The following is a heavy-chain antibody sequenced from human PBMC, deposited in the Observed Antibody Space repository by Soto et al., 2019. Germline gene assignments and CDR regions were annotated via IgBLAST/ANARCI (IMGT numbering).Heavy chain of an antibody. V-gene: IGHV1-18*01. CDR3: ARGGTPIEY. CDR2: ISAYNGNT. Sequence: QVQLVQSGAEVKKPGASVKVSCKASGYTFTNFGISWVRQAPGQGLEWMGWISAYNGNTNYAQNFHGRVTMTTDTSTSRAYMELRSLRSDVTAVYYCARGGTPIEYWGQGTLVTVSS. CDR1: GYTFTNFG. J-gene: IGHJ4*02. D-gene: IGHD3-16*01.